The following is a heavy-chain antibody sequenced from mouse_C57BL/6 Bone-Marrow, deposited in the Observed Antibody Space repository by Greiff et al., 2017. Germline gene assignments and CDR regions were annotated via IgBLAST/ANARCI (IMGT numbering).Heavy chain of an antibody. CDR3: ARSGYYGYWYFDV. J-gene: IGHJ1*03. CDR1: GYTFITYW. D-gene: IGHD2-3*01. V-gene: IGHV1-53*01. CDR2: SNPSNGGN. Sequence: QVQLQQPGTELVKPGASVKLSCKASGYTFITYWTHWVKQRPGQGLDWIGNSNPSNGGNNYNEKFNSKATLTVDKSSSTAYMQLSSLTSEDSAVYYCARSGYYGYWYFDVWGTGTTVTVSS.